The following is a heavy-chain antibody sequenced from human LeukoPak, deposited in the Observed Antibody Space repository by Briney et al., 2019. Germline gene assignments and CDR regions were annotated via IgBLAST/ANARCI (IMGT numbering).Heavy chain of an antibody. V-gene: IGHV4-39*01. Sequence: SETLSLTCTVSGASISGSNYYWGWIRQPPGKGLEWIGNIYSSGSTYYNASLQSRVTISIDTSKNQFSLRLNSVTAADTAMYYCAKSGGYGLIDYWGPGTRVTVSS. CDR3: AKSGGYGLIDY. D-gene: IGHD1-26*01. J-gene: IGHJ4*02. CDR2: IYSSGST. CDR1: GASISGSNYY.